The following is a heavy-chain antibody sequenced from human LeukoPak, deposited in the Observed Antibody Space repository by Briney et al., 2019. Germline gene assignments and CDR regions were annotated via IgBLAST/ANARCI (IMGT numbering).Heavy chain of an antibody. V-gene: IGHV4-59*08. Sequence: PSETLSLTCTVSGGSISSYYWSWIRQPPGKGLEWIGYIYYSGSTNYNPSLKSRVTISVDTSKNQFSLKLSSVTAADTAVYYCARRGNWGSWYYFDYWGQGTLVTVSS. CDR3: ARRGNWGSWYYFDY. J-gene: IGHJ4*02. CDR1: GGSISSYY. CDR2: IYYSGST. D-gene: IGHD7-27*01.